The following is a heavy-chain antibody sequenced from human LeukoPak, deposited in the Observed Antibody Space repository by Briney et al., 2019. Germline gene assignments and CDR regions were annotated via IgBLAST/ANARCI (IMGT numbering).Heavy chain of an antibody. J-gene: IGHJ5*02. CDR2: ISSSSSYI. CDR3: ARDSSSWYMGGVNWFDP. D-gene: IGHD6-13*01. CDR1: GFTFSSYS. V-gene: IGHV3-21*01. Sequence: PGGSLRLSCAASGFTFSSYSMNGVRQAPGKGLEWVSSISSSSSYIYYADSVKGRFTISRDNAKNSLYLQMNSLRAEDTAVYYCARDSSSWYMGGVNWFDPWGQGTLVTVSS.